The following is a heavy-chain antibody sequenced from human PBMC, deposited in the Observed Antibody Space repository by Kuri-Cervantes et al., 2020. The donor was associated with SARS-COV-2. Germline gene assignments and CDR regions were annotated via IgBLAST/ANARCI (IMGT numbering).Heavy chain of an antibody. J-gene: IGHJ6*03. CDR1: GFTFSSYS. CDR2: ISSSSSTI. D-gene: IGHD6-25*01. V-gene: IGHV3-48*04. Sequence: GGSLRLSCAASGFTFSSYSMNWVRQAPGKGLEWVSYISSSSSTIYYADSVKGRFTISRDNAKNSLYLQMNSLRAEDTAVYYCARVPNSGRYYYYYMDVWGKGTTVTVSS. CDR3: ARVPNSGRYYYYYMDV.